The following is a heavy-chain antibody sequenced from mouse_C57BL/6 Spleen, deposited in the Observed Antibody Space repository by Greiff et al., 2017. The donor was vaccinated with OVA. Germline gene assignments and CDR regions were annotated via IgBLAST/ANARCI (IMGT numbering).Heavy chain of an antibody. V-gene: IGHV14-4*01. Sequence: EVQLQQSGAELVRPGASVKLSCTASGFNIKDDYLHWVKQRPEQGLEWIGWIDPENGDTEYASKFQGKATITADTSSNTAYLQLSSLTSEDTAVYYCTTGTRAYWGQGTLVTVSA. CDR3: TTGTRAY. J-gene: IGHJ3*01. CDR2: IDPENGDT. CDR1: GFNIKDDY. D-gene: IGHD4-1*01.